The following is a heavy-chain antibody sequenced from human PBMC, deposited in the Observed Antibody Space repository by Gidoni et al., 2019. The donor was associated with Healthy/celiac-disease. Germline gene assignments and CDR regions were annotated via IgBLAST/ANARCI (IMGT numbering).Heavy chain of an antibody. D-gene: IGHD2-15*01. J-gene: IGHJ4*02. CDR2: ISGSGGST. CDR1: GFTFAAYA. Sequence: EVQLLESGGGLVQPGGSLRRSCAASGFTFAAYAMSWVRQAQGKGLEWVSAISGSGGSTYYADSVKGRFTISRDNSKNTLYLQMNSLRAEDTAVYYCAKGPDCSGGSCYSGDYWGQGTLVTVSS. V-gene: IGHV3-23*01. CDR3: AKGPDCSGGSCYSGDY.